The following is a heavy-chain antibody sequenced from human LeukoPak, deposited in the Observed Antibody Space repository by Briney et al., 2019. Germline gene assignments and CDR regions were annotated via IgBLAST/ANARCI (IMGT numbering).Heavy chain of an antibody. D-gene: IGHD1-26*01. CDR3: ARGRRTIPGATSPDY. CDR2: IRDSGGST. CDR1: GFTFSNYA. J-gene: IGHJ4*02. V-gene: IGHV3-23*01. Sequence: GGSLRLSCAASGFTFSNYAVTWVRQAPGKGLEWVSAIRDSGGSTYYADSVKGRFTISRDNSKNTLYLQMNSLGAEDTAVYYCARGRRTIPGATSPDYWGQGTLVTVSS.